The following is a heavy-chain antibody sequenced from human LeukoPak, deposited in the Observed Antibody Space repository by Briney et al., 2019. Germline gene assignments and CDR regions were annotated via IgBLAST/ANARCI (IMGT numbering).Heavy chain of an antibody. D-gene: IGHD6-13*01. V-gene: IGHV3-30*02. J-gene: IGHJ4*02. CDR2: IRYDGSNK. Sequence: PGGSLRLSCAASGFTFSSYGMHWVRQAPGKGLEWVAFIRYDGSNKYYADSVKGRFTISRDNSKNTLYLQMNSLRAEDTAVYYCAKNWGVRAAATYRPVDYWGQGTLVTVSS. CDR1: GFTFSSYG. CDR3: AKNWGVRAAATYRPVDY.